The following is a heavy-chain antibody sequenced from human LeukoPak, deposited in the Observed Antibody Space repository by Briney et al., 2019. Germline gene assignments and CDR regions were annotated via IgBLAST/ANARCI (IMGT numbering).Heavy chain of an antibody. V-gene: IGHV1-2*02. Sequence: WASVKVSCKASGYTFTGYYMHWVRQAPGQGLEWMGWINPNSGGTNYAQKFQGRVTMTRDTSISTAYMELSRLRSDDTAVYYCAREGETIAVAGTGFDYWGQGTLVTVSS. J-gene: IGHJ4*02. CDR3: AREGETIAVAGTGFDY. D-gene: IGHD6-19*01. CDR1: GYTFTGYY. CDR2: INPNSGGT.